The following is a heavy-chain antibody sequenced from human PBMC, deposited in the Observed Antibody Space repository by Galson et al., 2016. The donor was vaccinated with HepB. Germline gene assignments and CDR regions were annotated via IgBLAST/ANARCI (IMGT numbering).Heavy chain of an antibody. CDR1: GFTFTSSA. V-gene: IGHV1-58*01. D-gene: IGHD6-13*01. CDR2: IVVGSGNT. CDR3: AAVRVPACSRSWYYFDY. Sequence: SVKVSCKASGFTFTSSAVQWVRQARGQRLEWIGWIVVGSGNTNYAQRFEDRVTISRDIFRSTAYMELRGLRSEDTAVYYCAAVRVPACSRSWYYFDYWGQGTLVTVSS. J-gene: IGHJ4*02.